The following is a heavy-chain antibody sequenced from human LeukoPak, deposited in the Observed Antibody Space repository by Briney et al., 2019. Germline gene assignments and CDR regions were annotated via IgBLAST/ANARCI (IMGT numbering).Heavy chain of an antibody. CDR2: INQDGSQK. CDR1: GGSFSGYY. V-gene: IGHV3-7*03. Sequence: ETLSLTCAVYGGSFSGYYWSWIRQPPGKGLEWVANINQDGSQKFSVDSVKGRFTISRDNAKNSLPLQMNSLRVEDTAVYYCARDWFDGDYDRFDYWGQGTLVTVSS. D-gene: IGHD4-17*01. CDR3: ARDWFDGDYDRFDY. J-gene: IGHJ4*02.